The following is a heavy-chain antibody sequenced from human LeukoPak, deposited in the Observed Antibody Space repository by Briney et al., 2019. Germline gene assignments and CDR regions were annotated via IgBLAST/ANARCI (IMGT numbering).Heavy chain of an antibody. CDR2: IGTAGDP. CDR3: ARGLQYSYGLGFDY. CDR1: GFTFSSYD. D-gene: IGHD5-18*01. Sequence: AGGSLRLSCAASGFTFSSYDMHWVRQATGKGLEWVSAIGTAGDPYYPGSVKGRFTISRENAKNSLYLQMNSLRAGDTAVYYCARGLQYSYGLGFDYWGQGTLVTVSS. J-gene: IGHJ4*02. V-gene: IGHV3-13*05.